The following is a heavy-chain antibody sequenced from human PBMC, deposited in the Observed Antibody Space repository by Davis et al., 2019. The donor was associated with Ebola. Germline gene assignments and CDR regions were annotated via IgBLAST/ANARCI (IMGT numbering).Heavy chain of an antibody. CDR2: IYYSGST. CDR1: GGSISSYY. Sequence: MPSETLSLTCTVSGGSISSYYWSWIRQPPGKGLEWIGYIYYSGSTNYNPSLKSRVTISVDTSKNQFSLTLSSVTAADTAVYYCARVDYDFWSGYYTGNWFDPWGQGTLVTVSS. J-gene: IGHJ5*02. CDR3: ARVDYDFWSGYYTGNWFDP. V-gene: IGHV4-59*01. D-gene: IGHD3-3*01.